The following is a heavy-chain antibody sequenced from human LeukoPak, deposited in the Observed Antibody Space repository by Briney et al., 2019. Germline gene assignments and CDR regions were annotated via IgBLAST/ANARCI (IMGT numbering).Heavy chain of an antibody. CDR2: IKQDGSEK. CDR3: AKDVKLAYNWNYFDY. V-gene: IGHV3-7*01. CDR1: GFTFSSYW. D-gene: IGHD1-20*01. J-gene: IGHJ4*02. Sequence: QPGGSLRLSCAASGFTFSSYWMSWVRQAPGKGLEWVANIKQDGSEKYYVDSVKGRFTISRDNAKNSLYLQMNSLRAEDTAVYYCAKDVKLAYNWNYFDYWGQGAMVTVSS.